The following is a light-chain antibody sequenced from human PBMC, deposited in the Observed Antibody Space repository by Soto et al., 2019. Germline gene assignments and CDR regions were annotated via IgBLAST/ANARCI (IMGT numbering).Light chain of an antibody. Sequence: EIVLTQSPGTLSLSPGERATLSCRASQSVSSSSLAWYQQKPGQAPRLLIYGASSRATGIPDRFSGSGSGTDFTLTISGLEPEDFAVFYCQQYGSSLGGGTKVEIK. CDR1: QSVSSSS. CDR3: QQYGSS. J-gene: IGKJ4*01. CDR2: GAS. V-gene: IGKV3-20*01.